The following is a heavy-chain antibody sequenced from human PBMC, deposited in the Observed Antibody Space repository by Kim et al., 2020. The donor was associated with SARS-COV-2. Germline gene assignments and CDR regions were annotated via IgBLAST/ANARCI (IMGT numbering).Heavy chain of an antibody. V-gene: IGHV3-23*01. Sequence: KGRFTSSRDNAKNTLYLQMNRLRAEDTAVYYCAKDRSVSYSSSPASLFDYWGQGTLVTVSS. D-gene: IGHD6-13*01. J-gene: IGHJ4*02. CDR3: AKDRSVSYSSSPASLFDY.